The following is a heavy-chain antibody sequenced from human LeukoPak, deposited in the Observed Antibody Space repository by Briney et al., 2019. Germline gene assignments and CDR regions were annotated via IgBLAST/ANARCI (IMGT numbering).Heavy chain of an antibody. CDR2: ISSSGSTI. CDR1: GLTFSSYE. Sequence: GGSLRLSCAASGLTFSSYEMNWVRQAPGKGLEWVSYISSSGSTIYYAVSVKGRFTTSRDNARNSLYLQMNRLIAEDTAVYYCARDFSGYDAYYYYYMYAWGKGTTLTVSS. CDR3: ARDFSGYDAYYYYYMYA. D-gene: IGHD5-12*01. J-gene: IGHJ6*03. V-gene: IGHV3-48*03.